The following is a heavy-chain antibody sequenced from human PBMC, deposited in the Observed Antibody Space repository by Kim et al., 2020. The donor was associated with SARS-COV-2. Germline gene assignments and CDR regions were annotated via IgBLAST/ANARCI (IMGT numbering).Heavy chain of an antibody. CDR1: GYTFSSYC. J-gene: IGHJ4*02. Sequence: ASVKVSCKASGYTFSSYCMNWVRQAPGQRPEWMGWINGVNGNTKYSQKFEGRVTITRDTSASTVYMELSSLISEDTAVYYCARDGRSVDYYFDYWGQGTLVTVSS. CDR3: ARDGRSVDYYFDY. CDR2: INGVNGNT. V-gene: IGHV1-3*01.